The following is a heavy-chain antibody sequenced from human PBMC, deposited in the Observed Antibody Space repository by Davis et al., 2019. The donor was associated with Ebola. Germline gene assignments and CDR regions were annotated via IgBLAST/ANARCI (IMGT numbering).Heavy chain of an antibody. J-gene: IGHJ4*02. Sequence: GSLRLSCAVYGGSFSGYYWSWIRQPPGKGLEWIGYIYYSGSTNYNPSLKSRVTISVDTSKNQFSLKLSSVTAADTAVYYCTTPLGYCSSTSCPGGYWGQGTLVTVSS. D-gene: IGHD2-2*01. V-gene: IGHV4-59*01. CDR1: GGSFSGYY. CDR3: TTPLGYCSSTSCPGGY. CDR2: IYYSGST.